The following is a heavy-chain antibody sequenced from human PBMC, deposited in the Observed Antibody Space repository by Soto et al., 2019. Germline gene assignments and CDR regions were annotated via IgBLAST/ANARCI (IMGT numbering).Heavy chain of an antibody. CDR2: IVPIFGTT. Sequence: QVQLVQSGAEVKKPGSSVKVSCKVSGGTFSNYDIDWVRLAPGHGLEWMGGIVPIFGTTYYTQKFQGRATISADDSTTTAYLEMSSLRSEDTAIYYCARVEAVAGLYNYPGLDVWGQGTAVTVSS. CDR3: ARVEAVAGLYNYPGLDV. V-gene: IGHV1-69*12. J-gene: IGHJ6*02. CDR1: GGTFSNYD. D-gene: IGHD6-19*01.